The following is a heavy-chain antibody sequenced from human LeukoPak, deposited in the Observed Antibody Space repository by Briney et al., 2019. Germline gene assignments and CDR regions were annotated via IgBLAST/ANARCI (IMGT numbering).Heavy chain of an antibody. V-gene: IGHV1-8*01. CDR1: GYTFTSYD. CDR2: MNPNSGNT. D-gene: IGHD2-2*01. Sequence: ASVKVSCKASGYTFTSYDINWVRQATGPGLEWMGWMNPNSGNTGYAQKFQGRVTMTSNTSISTAYMELSSLRPEGTAVYYCARANSPGYCSSTSCASHWYFDLWGRGTLVTVSS. J-gene: IGHJ2*01. CDR3: ARANSPGYCSSTSCASHWYFDL.